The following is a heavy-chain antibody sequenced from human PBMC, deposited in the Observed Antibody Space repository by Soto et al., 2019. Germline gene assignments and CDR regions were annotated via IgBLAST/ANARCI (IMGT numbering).Heavy chain of an antibody. CDR3: ARSAIAANGGLDY. Sequence: SETLSLTCTVSGGSISSGGYYWSWIRQHPGKGLEWIGYIYYSGSTYYNPSLKSRVTISVDTSSNQFSLKLSSVTAADTAIYYCARSAIAANGGLDYWGQGTLITVSS. D-gene: IGHD6-13*01. CDR1: GGSISSGGYY. J-gene: IGHJ4*02. CDR2: IYYSGST. V-gene: IGHV4-31*03.